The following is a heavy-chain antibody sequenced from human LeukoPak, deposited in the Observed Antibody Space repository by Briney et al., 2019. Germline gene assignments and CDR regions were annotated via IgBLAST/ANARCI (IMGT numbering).Heavy chain of an antibody. D-gene: IGHD5-12*01. J-gene: IGHJ5*02. Sequence: ASVKVSCKASGYTFTSYGISWVRQAPGQGLEWMGWISAYNGNTNYAQKLQGRVTMTTDTSTSTAYMELRSLRSDDTAVYYCAREENSGYDWKGWFDPWGQGTLVTVSS. CDR1: GYTFTSYG. CDR2: ISAYNGNT. V-gene: IGHV1-18*01. CDR3: AREENSGYDWKGWFDP.